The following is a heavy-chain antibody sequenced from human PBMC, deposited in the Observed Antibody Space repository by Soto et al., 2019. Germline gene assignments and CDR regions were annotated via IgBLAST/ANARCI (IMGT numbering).Heavy chain of an antibody. D-gene: IGHD3-16*02. Sequence: QVQLVQSGAEVKKPGASVKVSCKASGYTFTSYDINWVRQATGQGLEWMGWMNPNSGNTGYAQKFQGRVTMTRNTSISTAYMELSSLRSEDTAVYYCARGNSGYDYIWGSYRSFFRSDIWGQGTMVTASS. V-gene: IGHV1-8*01. CDR1: GYTFTSYD. J-gene: IGHJ3*02. CDR3: ARGNSGYDYIWGSYRSFFRSDI. CDR2: MNPNSGNT.